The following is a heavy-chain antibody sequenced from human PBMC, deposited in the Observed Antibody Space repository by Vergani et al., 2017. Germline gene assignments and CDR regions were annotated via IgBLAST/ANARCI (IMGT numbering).Heavy chain of an antibody. CDR3: AKDSGITMVRGVIIKGSYFDY. Sequence: QVQLVESGGGVVQPGGSLRLSCAASGFTFSSYGMHWVRQAPGKELEWVAFIRYDGTNKYYADSVKGRFAISRDNSKNTLYLQMNSLRAEDTAVYYCAKDSGITMVRGVIIKGSYFDYWGQGTLVTVSS. D-gene: IGHD3-10*01. CDR1: GFTFSSYG. J-gene: IGHJ4*02. CDR2: IRYDGTNK. V-gene: IGHV3-30*02.